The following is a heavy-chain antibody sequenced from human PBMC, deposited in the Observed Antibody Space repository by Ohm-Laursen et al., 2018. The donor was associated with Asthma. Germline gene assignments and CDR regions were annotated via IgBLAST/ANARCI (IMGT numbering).Heavy chain of an antibody. D-gene: IGHD2/OR15-2a*01. CDR3: VNFWYYSYGLDV. V-gene: IGHV3-23*01. J-gene: IGHJ6*02. Sequence: SLRLSCTASGFTFRSFAMSWVRQAPGKGLEWVSSLSGSGGSSYYADSVKGRFTISRDNSNNTLHLQMNSLRGEDTAVYYRVNFWYYSYGLDVWGQGTTVTVSS. CDR1: GFTFRSFA. CDR2: LSGSGGSS.